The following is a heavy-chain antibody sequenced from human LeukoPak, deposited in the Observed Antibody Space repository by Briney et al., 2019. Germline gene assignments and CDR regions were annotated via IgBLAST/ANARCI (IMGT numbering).Heavy chain of an antibody. J-gene: IGHJ5*02. Sequence: GGSLRLSCEASGFTFSTYWMTWVRQAPGKGLEWVGRIKSKTDGRTTDYAAPVKGRFTISRDDSKNTLYLQMNSLKTEDTAVYYCTTEFWSSWGQGTLVTVSS. V-gene: IGHV3-15*01. CDR3: TTEFWSS. CDR1: GFTFSTYW. D-gene: IGHD3-3*01. CDR2: IKSKTDGRTT.